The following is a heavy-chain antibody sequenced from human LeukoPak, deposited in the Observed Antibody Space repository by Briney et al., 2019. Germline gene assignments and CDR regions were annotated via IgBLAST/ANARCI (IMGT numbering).Heavy chain of an antibody. V-gene: IGHV4-59*08. CDR3: ARHLVTVTTSEYAFDI. D-gene: IGHD4-17*01. Sequence: SETLSLTCTVSGGSINSYYWSWIRQPPGRGLEWIGSIHYSGSTSYNPSLRSRVTISVDKSKNQFSLKLSSVTAADTAVYYCARHLVTVTTSEYAFDIWGQGTMVTVSS. CDR2: IHYSGST. CDR1: GGSINSYY. J-gene: IGHJ3*02.